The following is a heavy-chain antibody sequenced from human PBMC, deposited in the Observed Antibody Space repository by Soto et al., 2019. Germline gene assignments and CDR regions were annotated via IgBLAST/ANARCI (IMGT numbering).Heavy chain of an antibody. CDR3: ARTQLAYYYYGMDV. CDR1: GGSISSGDYY. CDR2: IYYSGST. D-gene: IGHD6-6*01. V-gene: IGHV4-30-4*01. J-gene: IGHJ6*02. Sequence: QVQLQESGPGLVKPSQTLSLTCTVSGGSISSGDYYWSWIRQPPGKGLEWIGYIYYSGSTYYNPSPQSRVTISVDTSQNQCSLKLSSVTAADTAVYYCARTQLAYYYYGMDVWGQGTTVTVSS.